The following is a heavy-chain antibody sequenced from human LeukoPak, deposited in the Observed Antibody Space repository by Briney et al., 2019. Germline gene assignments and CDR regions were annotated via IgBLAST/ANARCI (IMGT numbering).Heavy chain of an antibody. CDR1: GFTFSSYD. CDR3: AREVY. Sequence: LGGSLRLSCAASGFTFSSYDMHWVRQAPGKGLEWVAFIQFDGDIKYYADSVKGRFTISRDNSKNTLYLQMNSLRAEDTAVYYCAREVYWGQGTLVTVSS. V-gene: IGHV3-30*02. CDR2: IQFDGDIK. J-gene: IGHJ4*02.